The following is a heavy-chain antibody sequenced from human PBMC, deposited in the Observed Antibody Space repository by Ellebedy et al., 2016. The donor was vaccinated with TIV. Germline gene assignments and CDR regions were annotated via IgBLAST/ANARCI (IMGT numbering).Heavy chain of an antibody. CDR1: GYTFTAYY. Sequence: AASVKVSCKSSGYTFTAYYMHWVRQAPGQGLEWMGWINAHSGATKYAQKFQRRVTMTRDTSIRTAYMELSRLRSDDTAVYFCATSGWVVAATSVDFDVWGQGTMVTVS. D-gene: IGHD1-26*01. V-gene: IGHV1-2*02. CDR3: ATSGWVVAATSVDFDV. CDR2: INAHSGAT. J-gene: IGHJ3*01.